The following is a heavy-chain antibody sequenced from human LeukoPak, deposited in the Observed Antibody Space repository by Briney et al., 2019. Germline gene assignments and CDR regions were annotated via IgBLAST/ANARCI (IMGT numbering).Heavy chain of an antibody. J-gene: IGHJ4*02. CDR1: GFTFNNYS. V-gene: IGHV3-48*01. CDR2: ISSSSSNI. D-gene: IGHD1-26*01. CDR3: ARDSVGWPRAYFDY. Sequence: GGSLRLSCAASGFTFNNYSTNWVRQAPGKGLECVSYISSSSSNIYYIDSVKGRFTISRDNAKKSLYLQMNSLRAEDTAVYYCARDSVGWPRAYFDYWGRGTLVTVSS.